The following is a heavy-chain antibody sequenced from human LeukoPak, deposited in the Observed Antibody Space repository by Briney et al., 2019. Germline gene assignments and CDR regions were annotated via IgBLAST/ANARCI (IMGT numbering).Heavy chain of an antibody. CDR3: AAARTFDY. J-gene: IGHJ4*02. CDR1: GFTFKSFS. Sequence: GGSLRLSCGGSGFTFKSFSMHWVRQAPGKGLEWVSVIYSGGSTYYADSVKGRFTISRDNSKNTLYLQMNSLRAEDTAVYYCAAARTFDYWGQGTLVTVSS. V-gene: IGHV3-53*01. D-gene: IGHD6-6*01. CDR2: IYSGGST.